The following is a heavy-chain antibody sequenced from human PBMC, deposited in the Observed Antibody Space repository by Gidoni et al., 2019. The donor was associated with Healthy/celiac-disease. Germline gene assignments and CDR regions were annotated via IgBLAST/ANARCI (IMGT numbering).Heavy chain of an antibody. CDR3: ASDLGTYYYGSGGLHDRNWFDP. V-gene: IGHV6-1*01. J-gene: IGHJ5*02. Sequence: QVQLQQSGPGLVKPSQTLSLTCAISGDSVSSNIAAWNCIRQSQSRGLEWLGRTYYGSKWYNDYAVSVKSRITVSPDTSKNQFSLQLRSVTPEDTAVYYCASDLGTYYYGSGGLHDRNWFDPWGQGPLVAVSS. CDR1: GDSVSSNIAA. CDR2: TYYGSKWYN. D-gene: IGHD3-10*01.